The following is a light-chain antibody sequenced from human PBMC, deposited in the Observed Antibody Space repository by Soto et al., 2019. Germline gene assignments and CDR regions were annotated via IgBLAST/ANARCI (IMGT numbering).Light chain of an antibody. CDR2: GAS. CDR1: QSVSSTY. Sequence: EIVLTQSPGTLSLSPWEGATLSCSASQSVSSTYLAWYQQKPGQAPRLLIYGASSRATGIPDRFSGSGSGTDFTLTISRLEPEDYAVYYCQQYGRSPPTFGQGTKVDIK. V-gene: IGKV3-20*01. CDR3: QQYGRSPPT. J-gene: IGKJ1*01.